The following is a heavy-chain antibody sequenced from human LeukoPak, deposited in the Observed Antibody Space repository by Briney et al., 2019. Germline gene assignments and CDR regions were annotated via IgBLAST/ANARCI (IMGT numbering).Heavy chain of an antibody. D-gene: IGHD2-15*01. CDR1: GNTFTSD. Sequence: GASVKVSCKASGNTFTSDINWVRQATGQGLEWMGWMNANSGNTGYAPKFQGRVTMTRDTSIRTAYMELSSLRSEDTAVFYCARGAVSRDCSGGSCYHFDIWGQGTMVAVSS. CDR2: MNANSGNT. V-gene: IGHV1-8*01. J-gene: IGHJ3*02. CDR3: ARGAVSRDCSGGSCYHFDI.